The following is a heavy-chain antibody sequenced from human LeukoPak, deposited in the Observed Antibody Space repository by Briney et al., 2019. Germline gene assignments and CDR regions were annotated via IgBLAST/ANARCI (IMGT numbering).Heavy chain of an antibody. V-gene: IGHV6-1*01. CDR2: IYWRSKWYV. CDR1: GDSVSGDVIA. CDR3: ARDIATRRSGWFDP. J-gene: IGHJ5*02. D-gene: IGHD6-13*01. Sequence: SQTLSLTCAISGDSVSGDVIAWHWIRQSPSRGLEWLGRIYWRSKWYVDYAVVVKSRISINADTSKNQFSLHLTSVTPEDTGVYYCARDIATRRSGWFDPWGPGTLVTVSS.